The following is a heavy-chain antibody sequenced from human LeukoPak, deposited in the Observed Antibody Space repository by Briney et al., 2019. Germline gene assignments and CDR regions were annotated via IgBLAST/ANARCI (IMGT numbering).Heavy chain of an antibody. CDR3: ARIPYSSGWYGGMDV. D-gene: IGHD6-19*01. Sequence: GESLKISCKGSGYSFTSYWIGCVRQMPGKGLEWMGIIYPGDSDTRYSPSFQGQVTISADKSISTAYLQWSSLKASDTAMYYCARIPYSSGWYGGMDVWGQGTTVTVSS. V-gene: IGHV5-51*01. CDR1: GYSFTSYW. J-gene: IGHJ6*02. CDR2: IYPGDSDT.